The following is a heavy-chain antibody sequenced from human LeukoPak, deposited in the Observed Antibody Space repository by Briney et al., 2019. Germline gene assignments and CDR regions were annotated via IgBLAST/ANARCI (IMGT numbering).Heavy chain of an antibody. CDR3: ARHSSTARRFSQFDY. CDR2: IYYSGST. CDR1: GGSISSYY. J-gene: IGHJ4*02. V-gene: IGHV4-59*08. Sequence: PSETLSLTCTVSGGSISSYYWSWIRQPPGKGLEWIGYIYYSGSTNYNPSLKSRVTISVDTSKNQFSLKLSSVTAADTAVYYCARHSSTARRFSQFDYWGQGTLVTVSS. D-gene: IGHD3-16*01.